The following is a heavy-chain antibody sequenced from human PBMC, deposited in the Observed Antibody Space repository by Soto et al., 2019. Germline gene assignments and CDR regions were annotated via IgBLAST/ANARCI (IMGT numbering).Heavy chain of an antibody. J-gene: IGHJ3*01. CDR1: GFTFSDYA. V-gene: IGHV3-23*04. CDR2: INNGGDT. Sequence: EVQLVESGGGLVQPGGSLRLSCAASGFTFSDYAMSWVRQAPGKGLEWVSAINNGGDTYYADSVKGRFTISRDNSKNTLSLQMTSLRAEDTAVYYCAKEGKEAAFDLWGQGTMVTVSS. CDR3: AKEGKEAAFDL.